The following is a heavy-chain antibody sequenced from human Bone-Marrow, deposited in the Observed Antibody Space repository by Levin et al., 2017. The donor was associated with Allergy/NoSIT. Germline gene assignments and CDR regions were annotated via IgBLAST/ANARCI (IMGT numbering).Heavy chain of an antibody. V-gene: IGHV3-23*01. CDR3: AQGGGSSFFDS. CDR2: INFRGDTT. D-gene: IGHD3-16*01. J-gene: IGHJ5*01. Sequence: RSGGSLRLSCAASGFTFNNFAMSWVRQAPGKGLEWVSAINFRGDTTYYADSVKGRFTVSRDNSKNMLYLQMNSLRVDDTAVYYCAQGGGSSFFDSWGQGTLVTVSS. CDR1: GFTFNNFA.